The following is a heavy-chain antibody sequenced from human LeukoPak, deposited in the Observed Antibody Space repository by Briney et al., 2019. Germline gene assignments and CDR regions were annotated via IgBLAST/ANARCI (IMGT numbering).Heavy chain of an antibody. V-gene: IGHV3-23*01. CDR2: ISGSGGST. Sequence: GSLRLSCAASGFTFSSYAMSWVRQAPGKGLEWVSAISGSGGSTYYADSVKGRFTISRDNSKNTLYLQMNSLRAEDTAVYYCAKEARIPLIAAAGPIDYWGQGTLVTVSS. CDR3: AKEARIPLIAAAGPIDY. J-gene: IGHJ4*02. CDR1: GFTFSSYA. D-gene: IGHD6-13*01.